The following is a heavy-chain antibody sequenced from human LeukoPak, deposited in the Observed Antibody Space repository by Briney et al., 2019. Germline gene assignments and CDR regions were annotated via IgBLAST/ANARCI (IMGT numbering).Heavy chain of an antibody. CDR1: GYTFTSYD. D-gene: IGHD4-17*01. V-gene: IGHV1-8*01. J-gene: IGHJ4*02. CDR2: MNPNSGNT. CDR3: ARGADYGDYVTLDY. Sequence: ASVKVSCKASGYTFTSYDINWVRQATGQGLEWMGWMNPNSGNTGYAQKFQGRVTMTRNTSISTAYMELSSLRSEDTAVYYCARGADYGDYVTLDYWGQGTLVTVSS.